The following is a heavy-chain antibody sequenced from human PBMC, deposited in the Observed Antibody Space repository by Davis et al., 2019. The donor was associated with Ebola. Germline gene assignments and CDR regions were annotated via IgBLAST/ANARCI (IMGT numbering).Heavy chain of an antibody. Sequence: GGSLRLSCAASGFTFSSYWMSWVRQAPGKGLEWVAVIWYDGSNKYYADSVKGRFTISRDNAKNSLYLQMNSLRAEDTAVYYCARVIITKVVWFDPWGQGTLVTASS. CDR2: IWYDGSNK. J-gene: IGHJ5*02. CDR3: ARVIITKVVWFDP. D-gene: IGHD3-22*01. V-gene: IGHV3-33*08. CDR1: GFTFSSYW.